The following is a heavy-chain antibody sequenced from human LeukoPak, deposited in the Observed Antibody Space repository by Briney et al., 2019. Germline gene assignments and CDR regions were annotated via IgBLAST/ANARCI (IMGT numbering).Heavy chain of an antibody. Sequence: GGSLTLSCAASGFTFSNYGMNWVRQAPGKGLEWVSYISSGSDAIYYADSVKGRFSISRDNAKNSLYLEMNSLRDEDTAVYFCARAMRSGYDYWGQGTLVIVSS. V-gene: IGHV3-48*02. D-gene: IGHD5-12*01. CDR2: ISSGSDAI. J-gene: IGHJ4*02. CDR3: ARAMRSGYDY. CDR1: GFTFSNYG.